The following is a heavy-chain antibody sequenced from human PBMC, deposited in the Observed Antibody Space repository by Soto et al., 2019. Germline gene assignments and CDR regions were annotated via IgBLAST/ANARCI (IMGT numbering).Heavy chain of an antibody. CDR1: GFTFSSYS. Sequence: EVQLVESGGGLVKPGGSLRLSCAASGFTFSSYSMNWVRQAPGKGLEWVSSISSSSSYIYYADSVKGRFTISRDNAKNSLYLQMNSLRAEDTAVYYCTTDPTLWIRSDYWGQGTLVTVSS. D-gene: IGHD5-12*01. CDR2: ISSSSSYI. CDR3: TTDPTLWIRSDY. J-gene: IGHJ4*02. V-gene: IGHV3-21*03.